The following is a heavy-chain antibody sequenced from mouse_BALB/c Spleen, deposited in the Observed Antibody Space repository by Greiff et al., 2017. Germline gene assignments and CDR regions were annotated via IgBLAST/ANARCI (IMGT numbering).Heavy chain of an antibody. CDR2: IRNKANGYTT. V-gene: IGHV7-3*02. CDR1: GFTYTDYY. Sequence: EVMLVESGGGLVQPGGSLRLSCATSGFTYTDYYMSWVRQPPGKALEWLGFIRNKANGYTTEYSASVKGRFTISRDNSQSILYLQMNTLRAEDSATYYCARGYYGYFAYWGQGTLVTVSA. D-gene: IGHD1-2*01. CDR3: ARGYYGYFAY. J-gene: IGHJ3*01.